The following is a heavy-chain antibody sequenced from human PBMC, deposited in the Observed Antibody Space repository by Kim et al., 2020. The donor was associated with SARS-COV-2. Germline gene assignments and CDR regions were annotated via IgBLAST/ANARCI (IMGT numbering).Heavy chain of an antibody. CDR3: ARLDVDIVATTKGGVDY. V-gene: IGHV4-39*01. J-gene: IGHJ4*02. CDR1: GGSISSSSYY. CDR2: IYYRGST. D-gene: IGHD5-12*01. Sequence: SETLSLTCTVSGGSISSSSYYWGWIRQPPGKGLEWIGSIYYRGSTYYNPSLKSRVTISVDTSKNQFSLKLSSVTAADTAVYYCARLDVDIVATTKGGVDYWGQGTLVTVSS.